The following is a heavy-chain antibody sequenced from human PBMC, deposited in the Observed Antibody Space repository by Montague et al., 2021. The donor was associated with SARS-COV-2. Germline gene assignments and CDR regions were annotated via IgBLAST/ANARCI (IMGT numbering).Heavy chain of an antibody. CDR2: INGGSSVM. CDR1: GFNFGAYE. D-gene: IGHD2-2*01. V-gene: IGHV3-48*03. J-gene: IGHJ5*02. CDR3: APAVPVADDS. Sequence: SLRLSCAASGFNFGAYEMNWVRQTPGKGLEWVSYINGGSSVMYYADSVMGRFTISRDNAESSLYLQMNSLRAEDTAVYYCAPAVPVADDSWGQGTLVTASS.